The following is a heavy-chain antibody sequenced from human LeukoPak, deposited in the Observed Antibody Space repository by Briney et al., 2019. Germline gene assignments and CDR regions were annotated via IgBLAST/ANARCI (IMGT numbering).Heavy chain of an antibody. CDR1: GGSISSYY. CDR3: ARVRYSYGFTFDY. Sequence: SETLSLTCTVSGGSISSYYWSWIRQPPGKGLEWIGYIYYSGNTNYNPSLKSRVTVSVDASKNQFSLKLSSVTAADTAVYYCARVRYSYGFTFDYWGQGTLVTVSS. CDR2: IYYSGNT. J-gene: IGHJ4*02. D-gene: IGHD5-18*01. V-gene: IGHV4-59*01.